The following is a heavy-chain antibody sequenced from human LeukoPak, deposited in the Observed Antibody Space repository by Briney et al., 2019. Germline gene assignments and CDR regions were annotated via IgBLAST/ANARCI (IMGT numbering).Heavy chain of an antibody. CDR2: ISWDGGST. Sequence: PGGSLRLSCAASGFTFDDYAMHWVRQAPGKGLEWVSLISWDGGSTYYADSVKGRFTISRDNSKNSLYLQMNSLRAEDTALYYCAKDGVEGYYDSSGYYNGYFDYWGQGTMVTVSS. J-gene: IGHJ4*02. V-gene: IGHV3-43D*03. CDR3: AKDGVEGYYDSSGYYNGYFDY. D-gene: IGHD3-22*01. CDR1: GFTFDDYA.